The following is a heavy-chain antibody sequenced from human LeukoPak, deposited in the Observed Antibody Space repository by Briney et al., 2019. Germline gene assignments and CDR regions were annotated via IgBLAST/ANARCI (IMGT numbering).Heavy chain of an antibody. CDR2: IYSGGST. V-gene: IGHV3-53*01. CDR1: GFTVSNDY. CDR3: ARGDVYSSGWYYFDY. D-gene: IGHD6-19*01. Sequence: PGGSLRLSCAASGFTVSNDYMSWVRQAPEKGLEWLSVIYSGGSTYYADSAKGRFTISRDNSKNTLYLQMNTLRVEDTAVYYCARGDVYSSGWYYFDYWGQGTLVTVSS. J-gene: IGHJ4*02.